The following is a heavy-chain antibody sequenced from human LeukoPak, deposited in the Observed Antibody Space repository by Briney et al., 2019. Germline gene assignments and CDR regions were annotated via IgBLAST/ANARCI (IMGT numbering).Heavy chain of an antibody. CDR2: IYHSGST. Sequence: PSETLSLTCIVSGGSISGDYWSWIRQPPGKGLEWIAYIYHSGSTSYNPALKSRLTISLETSKNQFSLRLSYVTAADTAVYYCGRPCRSGSSCYSFEYNWFDLWGEGTLVTVSS. D-gene: IGHD2-15*01. CDR3: GRPCRSGSSCYSFEYNWFDL. CDR1: GGSISGDY. J-gene: IGHJ5*02. V-gene: IGHV4-59*08.